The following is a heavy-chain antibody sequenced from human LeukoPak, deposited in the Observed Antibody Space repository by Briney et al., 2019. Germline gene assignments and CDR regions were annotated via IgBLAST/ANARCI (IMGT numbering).Heavy chain of an antibody. D-gene: IGHD1-1*01. CDR1: GFTFSDYS. Sequence: GGSLRLSCAASGFTFSDYSMNWVRQAPGKGLEWVSIISDNGGATDYADSVRGRFTISRDMSKNTLSLEMNSLRAEDTAVYYCAGDADVDLDWIALEYWGQGTLVTVSS. CDR3: AGDADVDLDWIALEY. CDR2: ISDNGGAT. V-gene: IGHV3-23*01. J-gene: IGHJ4*02.